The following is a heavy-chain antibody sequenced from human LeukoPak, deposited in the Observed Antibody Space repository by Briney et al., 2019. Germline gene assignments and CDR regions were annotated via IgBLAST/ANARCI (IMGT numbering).Heavy chain of an antibody. CDR1: GFTFSSYW. J-gene: IGHJ4*02. V-gene: IGHV3-7*01. CDR3: AKKSPGTTSPFDS. D-gene: IGHD1-14*01. CDR2: IKQDGSEK. Sequence: GGSLRLSCAASGFTFSSYWMSWVRQAPGKGLEWVANIKQDGSEKYYADSVKGRFTISRDNSKNTMYLQMNSLRAEDTAVYYCAKKSPGTTSPFDSWGQGTLVTVSS.